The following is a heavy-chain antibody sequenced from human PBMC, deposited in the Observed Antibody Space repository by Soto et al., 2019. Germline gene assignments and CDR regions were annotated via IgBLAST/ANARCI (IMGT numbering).Heavy chain of an antibody. CDR1: GSGFSALA. CDR2: VFNDESSI. V-gene: IGHV3-30-3*01. J-gene: IGHJ4*02. CDR3: ATGAAYYYDTSRY. D-gene: IGHD3-22*01. Sequence: GGSLRLSCTASGSGFSALAMHWIRKPPGKGLEWVAVVFNDESSISYADSVNGRFTISTDNSRNTLYLQMTSLRLEDTALYYCATGAAYYYDTSRYWGQGTLVTVSS.